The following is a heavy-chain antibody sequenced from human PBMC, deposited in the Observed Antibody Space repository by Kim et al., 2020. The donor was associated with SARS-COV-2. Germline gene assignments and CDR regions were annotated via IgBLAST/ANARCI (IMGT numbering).Heavy chain of an antibody. D-gene: IGHD3-10*01. CDR3: ARDGSMVQGVIMDV. V-gene: IGHV3-13*01. CDR2: IGTAGDT. J-gene: IGHJ6*03. CDR1: GFTFSSYD. Sequence: GGSLRLSCAASGFTFSSYDMHWVRQATGKGLEWVSAIGTAGDTYYPGSVKGRFTISRENAKNSLYLQMNSLRAGDTAVYYCARDGSMVQGVIMDVWGKGTTVTVSS.